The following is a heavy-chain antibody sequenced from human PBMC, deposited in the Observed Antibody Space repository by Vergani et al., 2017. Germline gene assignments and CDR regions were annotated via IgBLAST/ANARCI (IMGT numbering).Heavy chain of an antibody. Sequence: EVQLVQSGAEVKKPGESLRISCKGSGYSFTSYWISWVRQMPGKGLEWMGRIDPSDSYTNYSPSFQGHVTISADKSISTAYLQWSSLKASDTAMHYCAGVGGSYYDSGGYYYAPGGWVDRWGEGTLVTASA. CDR2: IDPSDSYT. V-gene: IGHV5-10-1*03. D-gene: IGHD3-22*01. CDR3: AGVGGSYYDSGGYYYAPGGWVDR. CDR1: GYSFTSYW. J-gene: IGHJ5*02.